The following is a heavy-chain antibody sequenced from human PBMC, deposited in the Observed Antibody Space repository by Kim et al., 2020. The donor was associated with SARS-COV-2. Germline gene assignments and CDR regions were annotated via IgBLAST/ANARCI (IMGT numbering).Heavy chain of an antibody. J-gene: IGHJ6*02. Sequence: GGSLRLYCAASGFTFSSYSMNWVRQAPGKGLEWVSSISSSSSYIYYADSVKGRFTISRDNAKNSLYLQMNSLRAEDTAVYYCASDFPPYYYGSGSYPFPNYDDGMDVWGPETTVTLSS. CDR1: GFTFSSYS. V-gene: IGHV3-21*01. D-gene: IGHD3-10*01. CDR3: ASDFPPYYYGSGSYPFPNYDDGMDV. CDR2: ISSSSSYI.